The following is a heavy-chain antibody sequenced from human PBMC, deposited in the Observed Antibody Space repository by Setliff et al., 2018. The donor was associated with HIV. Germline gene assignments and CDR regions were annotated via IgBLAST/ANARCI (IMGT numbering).Heavy chain of an antibody. CDR3: ARGPPSGTVSWFDT. CDR2: INPNSGAT. Sequence: ASVKVSCKTSGYTFTAYYMHWVRQAPGQGLEWIGWINPNSGATNYAQMFQGRVTMTRDTSMSTAYMELRRLRSDDTAMYYCARGPPSGTVSWFDTWGQGTLVTVSS. CDR1: GYTFTAYY. D-gene: IGHD5-12*01. J-gene: IGHJ5*02. V-gene: IGHV1-2*02.